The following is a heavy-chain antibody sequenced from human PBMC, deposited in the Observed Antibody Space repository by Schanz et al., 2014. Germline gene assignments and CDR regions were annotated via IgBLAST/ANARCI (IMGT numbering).Heavy chain of an antibody. CDR2: IYSGGST. Sequence: EVQLVESGGGLVQPGGSLRLSCAASGFTVSNNYMSWVRQAPGKGLEWVSVIYSGGSTYYADSVKGRFTISRDNSKNTLYLQMNSLRAEDTAVYYCARYYETSYYPLYYCDYWGQGTLVTVSS. CDR1: GFTVSNNY. J-gene: IGHJ4*02. V-gene: IGHV3-66*01. D-gene: IGHD3-22*01. CDR3: ARYYETSYYPLYYCDY.